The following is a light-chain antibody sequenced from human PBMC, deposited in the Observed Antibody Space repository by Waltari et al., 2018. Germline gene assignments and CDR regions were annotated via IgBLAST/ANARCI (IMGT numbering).Light chain of an antibody. CDR3: QTWDNTTV. CDR1: QLEAKY. CDR2: QDS. J-gene: IGLJ1*01. V-gene: IGLV3-1*01. Sequence: SYELTQPPSVSVSPGQTATLSCPATQLEAKYVCWYQQKPGQSPVLVMYQDSKRPSGIPERFSGSNSGDTATLTISGTQTLDEADYFCQTWDNTTVFGSGTRVTVL.